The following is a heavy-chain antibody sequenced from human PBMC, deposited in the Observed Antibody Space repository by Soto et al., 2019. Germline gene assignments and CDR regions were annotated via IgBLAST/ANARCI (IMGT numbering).Heavy chain of an antibody. V-gene: IGHV3-30-3*01. Sequence: GGSLRLSCAASGFTFSSYAMHWVRQAPGKGLEWVAVISYDGSNKYYADSVKGRFTISRDNSKNTLYLQMNSLRAEDTAVYYCARESNPGYYGMDVWGQGTXVTVSS. J-gene: IGHJ6*02. CDR2: ISYDGSNK. CDR3: ARESNPGYYGMDV. CDR1: GFTFSSYA.